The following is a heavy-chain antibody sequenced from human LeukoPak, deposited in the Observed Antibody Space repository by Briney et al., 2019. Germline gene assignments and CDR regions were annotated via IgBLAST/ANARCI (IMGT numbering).Heavy chain of an antibody. Sequence: SGGSLRLSCSASGFTFSSYAMYWVRQAPGKGLEYASGISSNGGSTYYADSVKGRFTIPRDNSKNTLYLQMSSLRAEDTAVYYCVKEPAVADPHYWGQGTLVTVSS. CDR3: VKEPAVADPHY. V-gene: IGHV3-64D*06. CDR1: GFTFSSYA. CDR2: ISSNGGST. D-gene: IGHD6-19*01. J-gene: IGHJ4*02.